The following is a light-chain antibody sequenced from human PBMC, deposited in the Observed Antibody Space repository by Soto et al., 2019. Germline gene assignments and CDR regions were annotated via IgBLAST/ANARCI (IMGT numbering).Light chain of an antibody. J-gene: IGKJ1*01. V-gene: IGKV1-5*01. CDR3: QHYKPSPLT. CDR2: DAS. CDR1: ESVSTC. Sequence: DIQMTQSPSTLSASVGDRVHITCLASESVSTCLAWYQHKPGKAPKLLIYDASSLESGVPSRFSGTGSGTQFTLTISSLQPDDFATYYCQHYKPSPLTFGQGTRVEIK.